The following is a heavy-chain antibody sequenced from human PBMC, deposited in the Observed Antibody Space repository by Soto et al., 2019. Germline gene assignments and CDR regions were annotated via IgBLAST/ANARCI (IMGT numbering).Heavy chain of an antibody. J-gene: IGHJ6*02. CDR1: GGTFSSYA. Sequence: QVHLVQSGAEVKKPGSSVKVSCKASGGTFSSYAISWVRQAPGQGLEWMGGIIPIFDTADYAQKFQGRVTITADESTNTAYMALSSLRSEDTAVYYCAGHSSGVPGYYYGMDVWGQGTTGTVS. V-gene: IGHV1-69*12. CDR2: IIPIFDTA. CDR3: AGHSSGVPGYYYGMDV. D-gene: IGHD3-22*01.